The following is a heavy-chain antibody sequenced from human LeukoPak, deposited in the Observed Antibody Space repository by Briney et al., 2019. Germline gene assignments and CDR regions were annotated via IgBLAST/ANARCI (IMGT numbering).Heavy chain of an antibody. CDR1: GFTFSDSW. V-gene: IGHV3-7*01. Sequence: GGSLRLSCAASGFTFSDSWMTWVRQAPGKGLEWVATIKFDGTEKQYVASVRGRFTISRANAETSMFLRMESLSPEDTAVYYCARGGGYSERFDYWGQGTLVTVSS. CDR3: ARGGGYSERFDY. J-gene: IGHJ4*02. CDR2: IKFDGTEK. D-gene: IGHD1-26*01.